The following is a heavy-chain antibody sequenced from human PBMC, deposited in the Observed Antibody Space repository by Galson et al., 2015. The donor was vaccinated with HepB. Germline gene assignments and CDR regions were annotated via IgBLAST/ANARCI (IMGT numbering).Heavy chain of an antibody. J-gene: IGHJ4*02. D-gene: IGHD3-9*01. CDR2: IYYTGST. CDR3: ARYFHGNDY. V-gene: IGHV4-59*08. Sequence: ETLSLTCTVSGGSIRGYYWTWIRQPPGKGLEWIGHIYYTGSTNYNPSLKSRVTISVDKSKNQFSLKLTSVTAADTDVYCCARYFHGNDYWGQGTPVSVSS. CDR1: GGSIRGYY.